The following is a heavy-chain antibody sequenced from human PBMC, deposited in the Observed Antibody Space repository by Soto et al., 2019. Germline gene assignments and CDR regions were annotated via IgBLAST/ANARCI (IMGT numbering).Heavy chain of an antibody. J-gene: IGHJ3*02. CDR2: INAGNGNT. CDR1: GYTFTSYA. CDR3: ARDSTAYCGGDCYFAFDT. Sequence: ASVKVSCKASGYTFTSYAMHWVRQAPGQRLEWMGWINAGNGNTKYSQKFQGRVTITRDTSASTAYMELSSLRSEDTAVYYCARDSTAYCGGDCYFAFDTWGQGKWSPSPQ. D-gene: IGHD2-21*01. V-gene: IGHV1-3*01.